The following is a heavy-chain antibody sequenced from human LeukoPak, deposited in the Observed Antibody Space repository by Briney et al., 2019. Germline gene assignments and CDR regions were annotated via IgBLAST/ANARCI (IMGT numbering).Heavy chain of an antibody. Sequence: GGSLRLSCAASGFTFSSYGMHWVRQAPGKGLEWVAFIRYDGSNKYYADSVKGRFTISRDNSKNTLYLQMNGLRAGDTAVYYCAKGGPPEDDYWGQGTLVTVSS. CDR1: GFTFSSYG. D-gene: IGHD1-14*01. V-gene: IGHV3-30*02. CDR3: AKGGPPEDDY. CDR2: IRYDGSNK. J-gene: IGHJ4*02.